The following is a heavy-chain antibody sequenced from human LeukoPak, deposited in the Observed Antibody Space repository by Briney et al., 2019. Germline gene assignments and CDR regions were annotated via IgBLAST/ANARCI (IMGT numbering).Heavy chain of an antibody. CDR3: ARDLDDDSGTYYRPSGYGLDV. D-gene: IGHD3-10*01. Sequence: GGSLRLSCAASGFTFRSYGMHWVRRAPGKGLEWVAVVSYDDSRKYYADSVKGRFTISRDNSKNTLYLQMNSLRAEDTAVYHCARDLDDDSGTYYRPSGYGLDVWGQGTTVTVSS. CDR1: GFTFRSYG. J-gene: IGHJ6*02. CDR2: VSYDDSRK. V-gene: IGHV3-33*08.